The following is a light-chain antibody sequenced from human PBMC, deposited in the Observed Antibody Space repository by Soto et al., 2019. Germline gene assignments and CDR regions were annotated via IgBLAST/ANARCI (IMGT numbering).Light chain of an antibody. CDR3: QQLNSFPIT. CDR1: QGVRNY. J-gene: IGKJ5*01. CDR2: GAS. Sequence: DIQMTQSPSSLSASVGDRVTITCRASQGVRNYLAWYQQKPGKVPKLLIYGASTLQSGVPSRFSGSGSGTEFTLTISSLQPDDFATYYCQQLNSFPITFGQGTRLEIK. V-gene: IGKV1-27*01.